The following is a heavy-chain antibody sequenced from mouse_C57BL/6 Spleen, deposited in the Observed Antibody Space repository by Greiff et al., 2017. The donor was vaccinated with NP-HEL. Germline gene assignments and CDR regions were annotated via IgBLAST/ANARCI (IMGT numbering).Heavy chain of an antibody. V-gene: IGHV5-17*01. CDR3: ARPNWERGCYYAMDD. D-gene: IGHD4-1*01. Sequence: EVKLVESGGGLVKPGGPLKLSCAASGFTFSDYGMHWVRQAPEKGLEWVAYISSGSSTIYYADTVKGRFTISRDNAKNTLFLQMTSLRSEDTAMYYCARPNWERGCYYAMDDWGQGTSVTVSS. J-gene: IGHJ4*01. CDR1: GFTFSDYG. CDR2: ISSGSSTI.